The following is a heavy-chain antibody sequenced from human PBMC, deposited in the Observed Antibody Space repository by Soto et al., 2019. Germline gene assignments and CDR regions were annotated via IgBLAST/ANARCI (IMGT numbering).Heavy chain of an antibody. V-gene: IGHV1-3*01. CDR3: ARVLTYDSSGYDFDY. CDR1: GYTFTSYA. Sequence: ASVKVSCKASGYTFTSYAMHWVRQAPGQRLEWMGWINAGNGKTKYSQKFQGRVTITRDTSASTAYMELSSLRSEYTAVYYCARVLTYDSSGYDFDYCGQGNLLIVSS. J-gene: IGHJ4*02. CDR2: INAGNGKT. D-gene: IGHD3-22*01.